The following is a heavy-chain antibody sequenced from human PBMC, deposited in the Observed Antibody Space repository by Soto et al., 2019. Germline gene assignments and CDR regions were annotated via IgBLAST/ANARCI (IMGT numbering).Heavy chain of an antibody. CDR3: SQSKWELLRAFEV. Sequence: QITLKESGPTLVKPTQNLTLTCTFSGFSLRASEVGVGWIRQPPGKALEWLALIYGDDEKLYSPSLKSRLTITKDTAKNQVVLTMTKMDPVDTATYYCSQSKWELLRAFEVWGQGTKVTVSS. J-gene: IGHJ3*01. D-gene: IGHD1-26*01. V-gene: IGHV2-5*02. CDR1: GFSLRASEVG. CDR2: IYGDDEK.